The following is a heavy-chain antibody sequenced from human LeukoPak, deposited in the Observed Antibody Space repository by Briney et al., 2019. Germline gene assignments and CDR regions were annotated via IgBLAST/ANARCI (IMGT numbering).Heavy chain of an antibody. Sequence: SVKVSCKASGGSFGDFAIIWVRQAPGHGLEWMGRRVPISDTKDYAQKFQGRVTFTTDESTTTAHMELSNLRSEDTAVYYCARGFFGYSNYGGVDYWGQGTLVTVSS. D-gene: IGHD4-11*01. CDR2: RVPISDTK. J-gene: IGHJ4*02. CDR1: GGSFGDFA. V-gene: IGHV1-69*05. CDR3: ARGFFGYSNYGGVDY.